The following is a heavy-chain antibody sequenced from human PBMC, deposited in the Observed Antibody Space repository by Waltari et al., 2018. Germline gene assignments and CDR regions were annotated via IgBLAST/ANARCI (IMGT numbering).Heavy chain of an antibody. CDR3: AGSRFLETRYGMDV. V-gene: IGHV3-48*03. CDR2: ITTTSNTI. CDR1: PLTFKNYE. Sequence: QLVESGGGLVQPGGSLRLSCAASPLTFKNYERTWVSQAPGKGLEWLAYITTTSNTIYYTDSVRGRFTISRDNVKNSLFLQMHGLRADDSAIYYCAGSRFLETRYGMDVWGQGTTVTVSS. D-gene: IGHD3-3*01. J-gene: IGHJ6*02.